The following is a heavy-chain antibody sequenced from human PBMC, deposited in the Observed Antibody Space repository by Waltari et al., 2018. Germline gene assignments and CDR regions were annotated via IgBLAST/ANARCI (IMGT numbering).Heavy chain of an antibody. V-gene: IGHV4-61*09. CDR3: ARMITFGGVIVIGGVGAFDI. D-gene: IGHD3-16*02. Sequence: QVQLQESGPGLVKPSQTLSLTCPVSGGSISSGSYYWSWLRQPAGKGLEWIGYIYTSGSTNYNPSLKSRVTISVDTSKNQFSLKLSSVTAADTAVYYCARMITFGGVIVIGGVGAFDIWGQGTMVTVSS. CDR2: IYTSGST. J-gene: IGHJ3*02. CDR1: GGSISSGSYY.